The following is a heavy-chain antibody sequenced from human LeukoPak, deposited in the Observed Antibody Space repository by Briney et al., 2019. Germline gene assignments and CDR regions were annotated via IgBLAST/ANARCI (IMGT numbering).Heavy chain of an antibody. V-gene: IGHV1-2*06. CDR1: GYTFTGYY. J-gene: IGHJ5*02. Sequence: ASVKVSCKASGYTFTGYYMHWVRQAPGQGLEWMGRINPNSGGTNYAQKFQGRVTMTRDTSISTAYMELSRLRSDDTAVYYCARLALRFLGFDPWGQGTLVTVSS. D-gene: IGHD3-3*01. CDR2: INPNSGGT. CDR3: ARLALRFLGFDP.